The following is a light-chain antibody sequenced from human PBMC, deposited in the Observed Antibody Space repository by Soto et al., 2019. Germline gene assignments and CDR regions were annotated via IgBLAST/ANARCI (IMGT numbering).Light chain of an antibody. CDR1: QSVSSSY. CDR2: GAS. CDR3: QLGVT. J-gene: IGKJ4*01. V-gene: IGKV3-20*01. Sequence: EIVLTQSPGPLSLSPGERATLSCRASQSVSSSYLAWYQQKPGQAPRLLIYGASSRATGIPDRFSGSGSGTDFTLTISRLEPEDFAVYYCQLGVTFGGGTKVEIK.